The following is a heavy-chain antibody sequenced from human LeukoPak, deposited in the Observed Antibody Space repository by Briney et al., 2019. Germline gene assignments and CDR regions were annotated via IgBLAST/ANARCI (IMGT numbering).Heavy chain of an antibody. CDR3: AKGDSSGWFYFDY. CDR2: ISGSGGST. D-gene: IGHD6-19*01. J-gene: IGHJ4*02. CDR1: GFTFSSYA. V-gene: IGHV3-23*01. Sequence: PGVSLRLSCAASGFTFSSYAMSWVRQAPGKGLEWVSAISGSGGSTYYADSVKGRFTISRDNSKNTLYLQMNSLRAEDTAVYYCAKGDSSGWFYFDYWGQGTLVTVSS.